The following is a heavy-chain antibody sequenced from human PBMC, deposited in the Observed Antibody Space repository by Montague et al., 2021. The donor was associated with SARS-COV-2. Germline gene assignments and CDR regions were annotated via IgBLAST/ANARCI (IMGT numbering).Heavy chain of an antibody. D-gene: IGHD3-9*01. Sequence: SETLSLTCTVSGGSITTSSAFHWAWVRQPPGKGLEWIGNVHYNGTTYXXXSLRSRVTISVDTSREQFSLRLSSVTAADPAVYHCARLPTGYPNWFGPWGQGTLVTVSS. CDR3: ARLPTGYPNWFGP. V-gene: IGHV4-39*01. J-gene: IGHJ5*02. CDR2: VHYNGTT. CDR1: GGSITTSSAFH.